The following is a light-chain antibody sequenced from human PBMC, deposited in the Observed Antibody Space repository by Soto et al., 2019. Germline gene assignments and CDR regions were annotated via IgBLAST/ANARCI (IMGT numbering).Light chain of an antibody. J-gene: IGKJ1*01. CDR3: QQRSNWPWT. CDR2: GAS. CDR1: LSVRSNF. Sequence: EVVLTQSPGSLGLSPGERATLSCRASLSVRSNFLAWYQQKPGQAPRLLIYGASNRATGIPDRFSGSGSWTDFTLTISSLEPEDFAVYYCQQRSNWPWTFGHGTKVDI. V-gene: IGKV3D-20*02.